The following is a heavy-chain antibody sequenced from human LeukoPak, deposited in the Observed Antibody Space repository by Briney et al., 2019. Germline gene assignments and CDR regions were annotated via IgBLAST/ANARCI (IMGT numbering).Heavy chain of an antibody. CDR1: GYSFTSYW. CDR2: IYPGDSDT. V-gene: IGHV5-51*01. D-gene: IGHD3-9*01. Sequence: GESLKISCKGSGYSFTSYWIAWVRQLPGKGLEWMGVIYPGDSDTRYSPSFQGQVTISADKSNSTAYLQGSSLEASDTAMYYCARYFTQNRWAGFDYWGQGTLVTVSS. J-gene: IGHJ4*02. CDR3: ARYFTQNRWAGFDY.